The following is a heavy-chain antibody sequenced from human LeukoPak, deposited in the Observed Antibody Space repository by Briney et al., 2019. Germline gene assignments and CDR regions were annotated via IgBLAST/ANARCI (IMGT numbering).Heavy chain of an antibody. Sequence: GESLRLSCTASGFTFGDYAMSWVRQAPGKGLEWVGFIRSKAYGGTTEYAASVKGRFTISRDDSKSIAYLQMNRLKTEDTAVYYCTRDRDSSSWYVDCDYWGQGTLVTVSS. CDR2: IRSKAYGGTT. V-gene: IGHV3-49*04. D-gene: IGHD6-13*01. CDR3: TRDRDSSSWYVDCDY. J-gene: IGHJ4*02. CDR1: GFTFGDYA.